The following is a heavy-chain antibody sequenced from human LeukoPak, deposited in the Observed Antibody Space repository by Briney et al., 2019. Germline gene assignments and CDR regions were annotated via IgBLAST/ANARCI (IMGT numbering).Heavy chain of an antibody. J-gene: IGHJ4*02. CDR1: GITLSNYG. CDR3: AIPSVDIMATDFDY. Sequence: GGSLRLSCAVSGITLSNYGMSWVRQAPGKGLEWVSAISGSGGSTYYADSVKGRFTISRDNSKNTLYLQMTSLRAEDTAVYYCAIPSVDIMATDFDYWGQGTLVTVSS. CDR2: ISGSGGST. D-gene: IGHD5-12*01. V-gene: IGHV3-23*01.